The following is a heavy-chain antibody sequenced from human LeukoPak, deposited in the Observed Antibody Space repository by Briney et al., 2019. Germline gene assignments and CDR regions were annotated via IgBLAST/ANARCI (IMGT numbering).Heavy chain of an antibody. V-gene: IGHV3-20*01. Sequence: GGSLRLSCAASGFTFDEYGMSWVRQAPGKGLEWVSGINWNGGSTGYADSVKGRFTISRDNAKNSLYLQMNSLRAEDTALYHCARAGFWSGYYSFDYWGQGTLVTVSS. CDR3: ARAGFWSGYYSFDY. D-gene: IGHD3-3*01. J-gene: IGHJ4*02. CDR2: INWNGGST. CDR1: GFTFDEYG.